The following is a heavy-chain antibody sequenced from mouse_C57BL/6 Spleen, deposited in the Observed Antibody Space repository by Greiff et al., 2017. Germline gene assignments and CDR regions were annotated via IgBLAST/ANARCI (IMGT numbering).Heavy chain of an antibody. CDR2: IDPSDSET. CDR3: ARGSFGY. CDR1: GYTFTSYW. J-gene: IGHJ2*01. Sequence: QVQLQQPGAELVRPGSSVKLSCKASGYTFTSYWMHWVKQRPIQGLEWIGNIDPSDSETHYNQKFKDKAKLPVDKSSSTAYMQLSSLTSEDSAIYYCARGSFGYWGQGATLTVSS. V-gene: IGHV1-52*01.